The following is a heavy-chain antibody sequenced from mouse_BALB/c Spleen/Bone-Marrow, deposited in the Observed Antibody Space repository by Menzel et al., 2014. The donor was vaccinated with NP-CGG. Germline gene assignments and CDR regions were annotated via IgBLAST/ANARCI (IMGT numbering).Heavy chain of an antibody. D-gene: IGHD4-1*01. CDR3: ARGNWGYAMDY. V-gene: IGHV2-5*01. J-gene: IGHJ4*01. Sequence: QVHVKQSGPGLVQPSQSLSITCTVSGFSLTNYGVHWGRRSPGKGLEWLGVIWRGGVTDYNAVSMSRLNITKDNSKSQVFFKMNSLQPDDTAIYFCARGNWGYAMDYWGQGTSVTVSS. CDR2: IWRGGVT. CDR1: GFSLTNYG.